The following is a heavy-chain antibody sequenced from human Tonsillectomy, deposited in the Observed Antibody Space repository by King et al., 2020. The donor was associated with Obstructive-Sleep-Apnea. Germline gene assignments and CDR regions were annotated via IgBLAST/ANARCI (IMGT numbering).Heavy chain of an antibody. J-gene: IGHJ6*02. CDR2: MNPNSGNT. V-gene: IGHV1-8*01. D-gene: IGHD3-22*01. CDR1: GYTFTSYD. Sequence: VQLVESGAKVKKPGASVKVSCKASGYTFTSYDINWVRQATGQGLEWMGWMNPNSGNTGYAQKFQGRVTMTRNTSISTAYMELSSLRSEDTAVYYCARSYPVNYYYGMDVWGQGTTVTVSS. CDR3: ARSYPVNYYYGMDV.